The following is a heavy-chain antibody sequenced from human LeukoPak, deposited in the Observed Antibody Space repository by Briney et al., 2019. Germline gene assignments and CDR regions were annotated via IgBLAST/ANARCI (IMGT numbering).Heavy chain of an antibody. J-gene: IGHJ4*02. V-gene: IGHV5-51*01. D-gene: IGHD4-17*01. CDR1: GYSFTSYW. CDR3: ARVPREDYGDYLIDY. CDR2: IYPGDSDT. Sequence: GESLKISCKGSGYSFTSYWIGWVRQMPGKGLEWMGIIYPGDSDTRYSPSFQGQVTISADKSISTAYLQWSSLKASDTAMYYCARVPREDYGDYLIDYWGQGTLVTVSS.